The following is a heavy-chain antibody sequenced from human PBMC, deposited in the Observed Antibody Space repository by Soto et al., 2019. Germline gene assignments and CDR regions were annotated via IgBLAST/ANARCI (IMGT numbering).Heavy chain of an antibody. CDR2: INHDGSEQ. CDR1: GFSFRNYW. Sequence: EVQLVESGGDLVQPGGSLRLSCEVSGFSFRNYWRSWVRQAPGKGLEWVANINHDGSEQNFLDSVKGRFTISRDNGKNSLFLQMNSLRAEDTAVYYCARDIGYSSFDYWGQGTLVTVSS. V-gene: IGHV3-7*01. CDR3: ARDIGYSSFDY. J-gene: IGHJ4*02. D-gene: IGHD2-15*01.